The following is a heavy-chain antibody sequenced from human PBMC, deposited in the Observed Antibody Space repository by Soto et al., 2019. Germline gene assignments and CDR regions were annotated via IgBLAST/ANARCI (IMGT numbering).Heavy chain of an antibody. V-gene: IGHV4-59*01. CDR1: GGSISSYY. Sequence: ASETLSLTCTVSGGSISSYYWSWIRQPPGKGLELIGYIYYSGSTNYNPSLESRVTISVDTSKNQFSLRLSSMTAADTAVYYCARGYSGSGTYYNRFDPWGQGTLVTVSS. J-gene: IGHJ5*02. CDR2: IYYSGST. CDR3: ARGYSGSGTYYNRFDP. D-gene: IGHD3-10*01.